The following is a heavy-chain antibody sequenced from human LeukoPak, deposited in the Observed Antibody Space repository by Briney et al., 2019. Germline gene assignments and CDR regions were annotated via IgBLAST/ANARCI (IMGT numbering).Heavy chain of an antibody. D-gene: IGHD1-26*01. CDR1: GFTFSSYG. CDR3: ANEWELGSFDY. J-gene: IGHJ4*02. CDR2: ISYDGSNK. V-gene: IGHV3-30*18. Sequence: GRSLRLSCAASGFTFSSYGMHWVRQAPGKGLVWVAVISYDGSNKYYADSVKGRFTISRDNSKNTLYLQMNSLRAEDTAVYYCANEWELGSFDYWGQGTLVTVSS.